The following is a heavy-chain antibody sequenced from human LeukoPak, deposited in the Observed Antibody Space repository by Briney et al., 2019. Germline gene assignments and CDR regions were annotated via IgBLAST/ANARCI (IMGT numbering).Heavy chain of an antibody. D-gene: IGHD2-15*01. CDR3: VRDVVAAASFDC. J-gene: IGHJ4*02. Sequence: SETLSLTCTVSVDSIIISGHYWGWIRQPAGKGLEWIGGIYYSGNTYYNPSLKSRAIISVDTSKDQFSLTLNSVTAADTAVYYCVRDVVAAASFDCWGQGTLVTVSS. V-gene: IGHV4-39*07. CDR2: IYYSGNT. CDR1: VDSIIISGHY.